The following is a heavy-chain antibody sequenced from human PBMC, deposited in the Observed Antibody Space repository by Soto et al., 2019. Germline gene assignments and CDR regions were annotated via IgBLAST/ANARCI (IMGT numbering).Heavy chain of an antibody. CDR2: ISYDGSNK. CDR1: GFTFSSYA. Sequence: QVQLVESGGGVVQPGRSLRLSCAASGFTFSSYAMHWVRQAPGKGLEWVAVISYDGSNKYYADSVKGRFTISRDNSKNTLYLQMNSLRAEDTAVYYCARAYDIGVVVAATRYNWFDPWGQGTLVTVSS. CDR3: ARAYDIGVVVAATRYNWFDP. V-gene: IGHV3-30-3*01. D-gene: IGHD2-15*01. J-gene: IGHJ5*02.